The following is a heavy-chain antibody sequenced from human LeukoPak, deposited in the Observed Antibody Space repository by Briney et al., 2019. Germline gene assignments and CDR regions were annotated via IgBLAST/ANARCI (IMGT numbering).Heavy chain of an antibody. CDR1: GFTFSGYG. J-gene: IGHJ4*02. CDR2: IRYDGSNK. V-gene: IGHV3-30*02. Sequence: GGPLRLSCAASGFTFSGYGMHWVRQAPGKGLEWVAFIRYDGSNKYYADSVKGRFTISRDNSKNTLYLQMNSPRAEDTAVYYCAKDGSDFWGDYYFDYWGQGTLVTVSP. CDR3: AKDGSDFWGDYYFDY. D-gene: IGHD3-3*01.